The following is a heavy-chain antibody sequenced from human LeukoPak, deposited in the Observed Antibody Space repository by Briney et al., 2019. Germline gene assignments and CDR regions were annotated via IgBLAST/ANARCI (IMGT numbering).Heavy chain of an antibody. J-gene: IGHJ4*02. CDR2: IYTSGST. CDR3: ARHMTTVTFFDY. D-gene: IGHD4-17*01. CDR1: GGSISSYY. Sequence: SETLSLTCTVSGGSISSYYWSWIRQPAGKGLEWIGRIYTSGSTNYNPSLKSRVTISGDTSKNQFSLKLSSVTAADTAVYYCARHMTTVTFFDYWGQGTLVTVSS. V-gene: IGHV4-4*07.